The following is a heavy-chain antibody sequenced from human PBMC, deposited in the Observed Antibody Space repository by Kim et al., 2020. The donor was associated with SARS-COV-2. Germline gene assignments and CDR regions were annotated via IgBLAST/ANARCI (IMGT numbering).Heavy chain of an antibody. V-gene: IGHV1-18*01. CDR1: GYTFTSYG. CDR3: ARGSGDPNWFDP. CDR2: ISAYNGNT. Sequence: ASVKVSCKASGYTFTSYGISWVRQAPGQGLEWMGWISAYNGNTNYTQKLQGRVPMTTNTSTSTAYMEMRSLRSDDTTVYYCARGSGDPNWFDPWGQGTLVTVSS. J-gene: IGHJ5*02.